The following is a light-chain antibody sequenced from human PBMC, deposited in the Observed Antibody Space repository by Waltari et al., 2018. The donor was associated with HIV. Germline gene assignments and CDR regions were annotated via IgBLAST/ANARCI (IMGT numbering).Light chain of an antibody. J-gene: IGLJ2*01. CDR2: HDI. CDR3: QAWDSSTVV. Sequence: SYELTQPPSVSVSPGQTASITCSGDKLGDKYACWYQQKPGQSPVLVIYHDIQRPSGIPERFSGSNSGNTATLTISGTQAMDEADYYCQAWDSSTVVFGGGTTVTVL. V-gene: IGLV3-1*01. CDR1: KLGDKY.